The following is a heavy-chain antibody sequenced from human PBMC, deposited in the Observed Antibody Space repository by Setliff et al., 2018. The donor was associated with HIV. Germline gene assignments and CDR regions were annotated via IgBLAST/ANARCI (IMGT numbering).Heavy chain of an antibody. CDR1: GGSMSSYY. J-gene: IGHJ5*02. Sequence: PSETLSLTCTLSGGSMSSYYWTWIRQPPGKGLEWIGYVYTSEISNYSSSLRSRVAMSVDTSKQQFSLEVSSVTAADTAVYYCARGKTIGVSAVFFDPWGQGRPVTVSS. CDR2: VYTSEIS. D-gene: IGHD3-3*01. V-gene: IGHV4-4*08. CDR3: ARGKTIGVSAVFFDP.